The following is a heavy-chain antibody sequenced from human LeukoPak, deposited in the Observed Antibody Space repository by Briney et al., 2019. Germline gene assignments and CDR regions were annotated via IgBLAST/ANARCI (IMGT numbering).Heavy chain of an antibody. D-gene: IGHD6-6*01. CDR2: IDPTDSYT. V-gene: IGHV5-10-1*01. CDR3: ARRGRSSSNFDF. CDR1: GYIFTSYW. Sequence: GSLKISCKGSGYIFTSYWITWVRQMPGKGLEWMGMIDPTDSYTNCSPSFQGHVTISTDKSISTAYLQWSSLKASDTAIYYCARRGRSSSNFDFWGQGTLVTVSS. J-gene: IGHJ4*02.